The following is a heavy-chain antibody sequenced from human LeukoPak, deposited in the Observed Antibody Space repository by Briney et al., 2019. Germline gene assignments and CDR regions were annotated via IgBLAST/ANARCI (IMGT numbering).Heavy chain of an antibody. J-gene: IGHJ4*02. CDR2: IYYSGST. CDR1: GGSISSYY. Sequence: PSETLSLTCTVSGGSISSYYWSWIRQPPGKGLEWIGYIYYSGSTNYNPSLKSRVTISVDTSKNQFSLKLSSVTAADTAVYYCARSQPAVGYCGGGSCYTTFDYWGQGTLVTVSS. D-gene: IGHD2-15*01. CDR3: ARSQPAVGYCGGGSCYTTFDY. V-gene: IGHV4-59*01.